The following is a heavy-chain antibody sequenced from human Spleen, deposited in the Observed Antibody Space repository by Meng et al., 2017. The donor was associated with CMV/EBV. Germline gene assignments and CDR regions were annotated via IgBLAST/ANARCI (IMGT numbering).Heavy chain of an antibody. V-gene: IGHV4-59*01. CDR2: IYYSGST. J-gene: IGHJ4*02. Sequence: SLTCTVSGGSISSSYWSWIRQPPGKGLEWIGYIYYSGSTTYNPSLKGRVTISVDTSKKQVSLRLNSVTAADTAVYYCARGSNSWYDYWGQGTLVTVSS. D-gene: IGHD6-13*01. CDR1: GGSISSSY. CDR3: ARGSNSWYDY.